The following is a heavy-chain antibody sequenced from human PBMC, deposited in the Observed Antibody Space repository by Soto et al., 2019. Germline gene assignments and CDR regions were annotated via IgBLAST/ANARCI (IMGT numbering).Heavy chain of an antibody. Sequence: QVQLVESGGGVVQPGRSLRLSCAASGFTFSSYGMHWVRQAPGKGLEWVAVISYDGSNKYYAESVKGRFTISRDNSKNTLYLQMNSLRAEDTVVYYCASPSYYYGSGSEVDYWGQGTLVTVSS. J-gene: IGHJ4*02. CDR3: ASPSYYYGSGSEVDY. D-gene: IGHD3-10*01. CDR1: GFTFSSYG. V-gene: IGHV3-30*03. CDR2: ISYDGSNK.